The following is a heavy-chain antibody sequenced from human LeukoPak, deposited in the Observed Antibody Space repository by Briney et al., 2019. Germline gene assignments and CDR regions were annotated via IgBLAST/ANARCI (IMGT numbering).Heavy chain of an antibody. V-gene: IGHV3-33*01. D-gene: IGHD2-21*02. CDR3: ARDIVVVTSPGDY. CDR2: IWNDGSNK. J-gene: IGHJ4*02. CDR1: GFTFSSFG. Sequence: PGGSLRLSCAASGFTFSSFGMHWVRQAPGKGLEWVAVIWNDGSNKYYADSVKGRFTISRDNSKNTLYLQMNSLRPEDTAVYYCARDIVVVTSPGDYWGQGTLVTVSS.